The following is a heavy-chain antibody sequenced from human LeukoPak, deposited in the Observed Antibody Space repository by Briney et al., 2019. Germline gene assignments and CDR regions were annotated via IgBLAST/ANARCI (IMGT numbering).Heavy chain of an antibody. J-gene: IGHJ6*03. D-gene: IGHD3-22*01. Sequence: AGGSLRLSCAASGFTFSDYYMSWIRQAPGKGLEWVSYISSSGSTIYYADSVKGRFTISRDNAKNSLYLQMNGLRAEDTAVYYCARDYYDSSGYRADYYYYYMDVWGKGTTVTVSS. CDR3: ARDYYDSSGYRADYYYYYMDV. CDR1: GFTFSDYY. V-gene: IGHV3-11*04. CDR2: ISSSGSTI.